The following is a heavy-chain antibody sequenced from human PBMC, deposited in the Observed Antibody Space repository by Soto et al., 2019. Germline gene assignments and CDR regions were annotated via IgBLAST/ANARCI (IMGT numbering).Heavy chain of an antibody. D-gene: IGHD4-4*01. Sequence: GGSLRLSCAASGFTFSDYYMSWIRQAPGKGLEWVSYISSSGSTIYYADSVKGRFTISRDNAKNSLYLQMNSLRAEDTAVYYCARGATPLRMTTDAFDIWGQGTMVTVSS. J-gene: IGHJ3*02. CDR3: ARGATPLRMTTDAFDI. CDR2: ISSSGSTI. V-gene: IGHV3-11*01. CDR1: GFTFSDYY.